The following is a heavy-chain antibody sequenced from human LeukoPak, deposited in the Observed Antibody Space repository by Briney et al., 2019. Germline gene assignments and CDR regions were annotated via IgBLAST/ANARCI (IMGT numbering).Heavy chain of an antibody. J-gene: IGHJ4*02. CDR1: GFTFSSYS. V-gene: IGHV3-48*01. CDR2: ISSSSSTI. D-gene: IGHD2-2*01. Sequence: GGSLRLSCAASGFTFSSYSMNWVRQAPGKGLEWVSYISSSSSTIYYADSVKGRFTISRDNAKNSLYLHIDSLRSKDTAVYYCARGCSSTSCYEDYWGQGTLVTVSS. CDR3: ARGCSSTSCYEDY.